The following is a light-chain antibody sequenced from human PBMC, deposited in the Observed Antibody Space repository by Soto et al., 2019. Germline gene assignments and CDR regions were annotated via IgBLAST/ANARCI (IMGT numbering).Light chain of an antibody. CDR2: DAS. J-gene: IGKJ4*01. V-gene: IGKV3-20*01. Sequence: EFVLTQSPGTLSLSPGERATLSCRASQTIRNNYLAWYQQKPGQAPRLLIYDASSRATGIQDRFRGGGSGTDFTLSISRLEPEDFAVYYCQQFSRYPLTFGGGTKVEIK. CDR3: QQFSRYPLT. CDR1: QTIRNNY.